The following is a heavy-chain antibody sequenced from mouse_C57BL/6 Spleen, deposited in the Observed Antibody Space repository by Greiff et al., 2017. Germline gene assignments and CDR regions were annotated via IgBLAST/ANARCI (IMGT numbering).Heavy chain of an antibody. CDR1: GYTFTSYW. CDR2: IDPSDSET. J-gene: IGHJ2*01. D-gene: IGHD1-1*01. V-gene: IGHV1-52*01. Sequence: QVQLQQPGAELVRPGSSVKLSCKASGYTFTSYWMHWVKQRPIQGLEWIGNIDPSDSETHYNQKFKDKATLTVDKSSSTAYMQLSSLTSEDSAVYYCARKDLLRAFFDYWGQGTTLTVSS. CDR3: ARKDLLRAFFDY.